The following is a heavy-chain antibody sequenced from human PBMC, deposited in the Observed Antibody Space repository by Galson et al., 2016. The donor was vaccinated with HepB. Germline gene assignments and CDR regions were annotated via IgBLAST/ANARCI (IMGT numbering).Heavy chain of an antibody. D-gene: IGHD6-13*01. CDR2: ISSSSRTI. CDR1: GFTFSSYN. J-gene: IGHJ6*02. V-gene: IGHV3-48*02. Sequence: SLRLSCAASGFTFSSYNMEWVRQAPGKGLEWVSYISSSSRTIYYADSVKGRFTISRDNAENSLYLQMNSLRDEGTAVYYCASIAAAGYYYGIDVWGQGTTVTVSS. CDR3: ASIAAAGYYYGIDV.